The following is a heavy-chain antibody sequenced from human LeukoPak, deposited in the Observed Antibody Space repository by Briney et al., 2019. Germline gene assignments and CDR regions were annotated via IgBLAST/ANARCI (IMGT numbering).Heavy chain of an antibody. Sequence: GGSLRLSCAASVFTFSSYGMHWVRQAPGKGLEWVAFIHYDGTNEYYADSVKGRFTISRDNFKNTLYLQMNSLRVEDTALYYCVNSGFDPWGQGTLVTVSS. CDR1: VFTFSSYG. V-gene: IGHV3-30*02. CDR3: VNSGFDP. D-gene: IGHD3-10*01. CDR2: IHYDGTNE. J-gene: IGHJ5*02.